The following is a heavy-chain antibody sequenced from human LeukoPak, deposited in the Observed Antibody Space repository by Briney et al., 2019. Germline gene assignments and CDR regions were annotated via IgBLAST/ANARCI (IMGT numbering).Heavy chain of an antibody. J-gene: IGHJ4*02. Sequence: SETLSLTCVVYGGSFSGYYWSWIRQPPGKGLEWIGEINHSGSTNYNPSLKSRVTISVDTSKNQFSLKLSSVTAADTAVCYCARAHKTDIVVVPAPFDYWGQGTLVTVPS. V-gene: IGHV4-34*01. CDR2: INHSGST. CDR3: ARAHKTDIVVVPAPFDY. D-gene: IGHD2-2*01. CDR1: GGSFSGYY.